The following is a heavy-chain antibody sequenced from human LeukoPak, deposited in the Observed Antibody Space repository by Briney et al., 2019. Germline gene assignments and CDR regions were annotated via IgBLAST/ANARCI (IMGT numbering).Heavy chain of an antibody. V-gene: IGHV4-4*07. CDR3: ARDRYRGYSGSYLSWFDP. CDR1: GVSISSYY. Sequence: SETLSLTCTVSGVSISSYYWSWIRQPAGKGLEWIGRIYTSGSTNYNPSLKSRVTMSVDTSKNQFSLKLSSVTAADTAVYYCARDRYRGYSGSYLSWFDPWGQGTLVTVSS. D-gene: IGHD1-26*01. CDR2: IYTSGST. J-gene: IGHJ5*02.